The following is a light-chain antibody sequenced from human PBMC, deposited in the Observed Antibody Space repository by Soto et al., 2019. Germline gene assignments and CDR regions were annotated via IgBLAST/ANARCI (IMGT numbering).Light chain of an antibody. CDR3: SSYTSISTLV. CDR1: SSDVGGYNY. V-gene: IGLV2-14*01. J-gene: IGLJ1*01. Sequence: QSALTQPASVSGSPGQSITISCTGTSSDVGGYNYVSWYQQHPGEVPKLMIFEVSNRPSGVSYRFSGSKSGNTASLTISGLQAEDEADYYCSSYTSISTLVFGSGTKVTVL. CDR2: EVS.